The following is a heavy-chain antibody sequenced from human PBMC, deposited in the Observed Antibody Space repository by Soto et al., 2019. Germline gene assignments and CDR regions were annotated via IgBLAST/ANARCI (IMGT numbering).Heavy chain of an antibody. D-gene: IGHD6-6*01. Sequence: PSETLSLTCTVSGGSISSGDYYWSWIRQPPGKGLEWIGYIYYSGSTYYNPSLKSRVTISVDTSKNQFSLKLSSVTAADTAVYYCARGGIAARRYYYYYGMDVWGQGTTVTVSS. CDR3: ARGGIAARRYYYYYGMDV. CDR2: IYYSGST. V-gene: IGHV4-30-4*01. J-gene: IGHJ6*02. CDR1: GGSISSGDYY.